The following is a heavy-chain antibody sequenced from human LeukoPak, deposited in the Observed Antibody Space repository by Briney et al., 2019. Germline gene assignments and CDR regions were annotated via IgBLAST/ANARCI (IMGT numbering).Heavy chain of an antibody. CDR3: TTPALGIDDY. CDR1: GFTFSGSA. V-gene: IGHV3-73*01. D-gene: IGHD7-27*01. Sequence: PGGSLRLSCAASGFTFSGSAMHWVRQASGKGLEWVGRIRSKANSYATAYAASVKVRFTISRDDSKNTAYLQMNSLKTEDTAVYYCTTPALGIDDYWGQGTLVTVSS. CDR2: IRSKANSYAT. J-gene: IGHJ4*02.